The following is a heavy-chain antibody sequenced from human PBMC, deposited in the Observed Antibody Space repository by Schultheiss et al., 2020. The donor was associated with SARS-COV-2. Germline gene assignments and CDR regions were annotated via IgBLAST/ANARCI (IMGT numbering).Heavy chain of an antibody. Sequence: ESLKISCAASGFTVSSNYMSWVRQAPGKGLEWIGEINHSGSTNYNPSLKSRVTISVDTSKNQFSLKLSSVTAADTAVYYCARAGAAARPFDYWGQGTLVTVSS. J-gene: IGHJ4*02. D-gene: IGHD6-13*01. CDR2: INHSGST. CDR3: ARAGAAARPFDY. V-gene: IGHV4-34*01. CDR1: GFTVSSNY.